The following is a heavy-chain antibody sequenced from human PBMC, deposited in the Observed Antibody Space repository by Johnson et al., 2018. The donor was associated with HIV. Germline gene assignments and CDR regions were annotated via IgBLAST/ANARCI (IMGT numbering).Heavy chain of an antibody. Sequence: VQLVESGGGLVQPGGSLRPSCAASGLTVSNNYMTWVPQGPGKGLEWVSVIHSGGGTYYADSVRGRFTIARDNSKNTLYLQMNSLTTEDTAVYYCARGGPYDSGIIDAFDIWGQGTMVTVSS. CDR1: GLTVSNNY. J-gene: IGHJ3*02. V-gene: IGHV3-66*02. D-gene: IGHD3-10*01. CDR2: IHSGGGT. CDR3: ARGGPYDSGIIDAFDI.